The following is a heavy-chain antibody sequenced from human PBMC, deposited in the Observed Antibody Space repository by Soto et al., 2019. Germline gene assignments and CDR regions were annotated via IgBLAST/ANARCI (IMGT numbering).Heavy chain of an antibody. J-gene: IGHJ4*02. V-gene: IGHV3-23*01. CDR1: GFTFSSYA. Sequence: PWGSLRLSCVASGFTFSSYAMSWVRQAPGKGLECVSAISSSGGSTFYADSVKGRFTSSRDNSKNTLYLQMNSLRAEDTAVYYCARGPGYYFDYWGQGTLVTVSS. D-gene: IGHD3-10*01. CDR2: ISSSGGST. CDR3: ARGPGYYFDY.